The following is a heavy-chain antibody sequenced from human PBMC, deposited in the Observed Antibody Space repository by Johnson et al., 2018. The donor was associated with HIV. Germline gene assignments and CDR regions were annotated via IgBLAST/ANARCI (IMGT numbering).Heavy chain of an antibody. D-gene: IGHD3-10*01. CDR2: ISYDGSNK. CDR1: GFTFSSYA. Sequence: QVQLVESGGGVVRPGRSLRLSCAASGFTFSSYAVHWVRQAPGKGLEWVAVISYDGSNKYYADSVKGRFTISRDSSKNTLYLQMNSLRAEETAVYYCAGGYGSGSGDAFDIWGQGTMVTVSS. J-gene: IGHJ3*02. CDR3: AGGYGSGSGDAFDI. V-gene: IGHV3-30-3*01.